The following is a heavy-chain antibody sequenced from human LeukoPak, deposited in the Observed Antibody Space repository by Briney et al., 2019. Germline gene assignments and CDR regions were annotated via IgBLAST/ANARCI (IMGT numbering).Heavy chain of an antibody. D-gene: IGHD1-26*01. Sequence: PGGSLRLSCAASGFTFSSHWKDWARHAPPKGLERVANRKPDGNENYYVDSMKGRFTISRDNDKNSLYLQMNSLKVEDTAVYYCARSGSVHPTLNAWGQGALVTVSS. V-gene: IGHV3-7*02. CDR3: ARSGSVHPTLNA. J-gene: IGHJ5*02. CDR2: RKPDGNEN. CDR1: GFTFSSHW.